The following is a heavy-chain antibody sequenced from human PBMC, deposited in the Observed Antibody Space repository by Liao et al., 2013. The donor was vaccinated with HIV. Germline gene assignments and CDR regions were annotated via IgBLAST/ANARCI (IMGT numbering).Heavy chain of an antibody. CDR3: ARGDIRDWFDP. D-gene: IGHD5-12*01. V-gene: IGHV4-39*07. Sequence: QLQLHESGPGLVKPSETLSLTCTVSGGSISSSDYYWGWIRQPPGKGLEWIGSMYYRGIPYSNPSLKSRVTIALDTSKNQLSLNLRSVTAADTAVYYCARGDIRDWFDPWGQGTLVTVSS. CDR1: GGSISSSDYY. J-gene: IGHJ5*02. CDR2: MYYRGIP.